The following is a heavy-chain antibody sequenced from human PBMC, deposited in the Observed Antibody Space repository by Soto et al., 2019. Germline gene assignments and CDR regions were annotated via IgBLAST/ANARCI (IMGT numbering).Heavy chain of an antibody. V-gene: IGHV1-3*01. D-gene: IGHD2-2*01. J-gene: IGHJ6*02. Sequence: ASVKVSCKASGYTFTSYAMHWVRQAPGQRLEWMGWINAGNGNTKYSQKFQGRVTITRDTSASTACMELSSLRSEDTAVYYCARTRAYCSSTSCRYYYYGMDVWGQGTTVTVSS. CDR1: GYTFTSYA. CDR2: INAGNGNT. CDR3: ARTRAYCSSTSCRYYYYGMDV.